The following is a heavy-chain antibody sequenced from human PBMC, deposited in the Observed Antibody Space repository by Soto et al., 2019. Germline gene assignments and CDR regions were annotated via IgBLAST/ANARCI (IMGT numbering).Heavy chain of an antibody. CDR1: GGTFSNYA. Sequence: QVQLVQSGAEVKKPGSSVKVSCKASGGTFSNYAISWVRQAPGQGLEWMGGIIPLSGTANYAQKFQGRVTITADESTSTAYMELRSLRSEDTAVYYCARSYTSRYNWRPNWFDPWGQGTLVTVSS. V-gene: IGHV1-69*01. CDR2: IIPLSGTA. CDR3: ARSYTSRYNWRPNWFDP. J-gene: IGHJ5*02. D-gene: IGHD1-20*01.